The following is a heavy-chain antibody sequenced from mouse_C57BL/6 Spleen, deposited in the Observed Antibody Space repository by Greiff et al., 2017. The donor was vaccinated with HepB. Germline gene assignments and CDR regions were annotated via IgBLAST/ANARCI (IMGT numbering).Heavy chain of an antibody. V-gene: IGHV1-39*01. CDR3: AREGYYGSSYVVSYYFDY. Sequence: EVQLQQSGPELVKPGASVKISCKASGYSFTDYNMNWVKQSNGKSLEWIGVINPNYGTTSYNQKFKGKATLTVEQSSSTAYMQLNSLTSEDSAVYYCAREGYYGSSYVVSYYFDYWGQGTTLTGSS. CDR1: GYSFTDYN. CDR2: INPNYGTT. D-gene: IGHD1-1*01. J-gene: IGHJ2*01.